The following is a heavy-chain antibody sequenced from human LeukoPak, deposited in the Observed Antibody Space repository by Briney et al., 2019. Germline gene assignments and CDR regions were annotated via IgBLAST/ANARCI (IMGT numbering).Heavy chain of an antibody. CDR2: ISAYNGNT. D-gene: IGHD2-8*01. V-gene: IGHV1-18*01. J-gene: IGHJ5*02. CDR1: GYTFTSYG. CDR3: ASSCTNGVCYFARNWFDP. Sequence: GASVKVSCKASGYTFTSYGISWVRQAPGQGLEWMGWISAYNGNTNYAQKLQGRVTMTTDTPTSTAYMELSRLRSDDTAVYYCASSCTNGVCYFARNWFDPWGQGTLVTVSS.